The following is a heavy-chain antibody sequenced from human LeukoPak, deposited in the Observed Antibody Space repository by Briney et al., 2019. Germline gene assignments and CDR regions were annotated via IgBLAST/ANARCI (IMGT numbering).Heavy chain of an antibody. Sequence: PSETLSLTCTVSGGSISSSSYYWGWIRQPPGTGLEWIGSIYYSGSTYYNPSLKSRVTISVDTSKNQFSLKLSSVTAADTAVYYCARVTGAPGVGVVPAAIGPVYPWGQGTLVTVSS. J-gene: IGHJ5*02. V-gene: IGHV4-39*07. D-gene: IGHD2-2*01. CDR3: ARVTGAPGVGVVPAAIGPVYP. CDR1: GGSISSSSYY. CDR2: IYYSGST.